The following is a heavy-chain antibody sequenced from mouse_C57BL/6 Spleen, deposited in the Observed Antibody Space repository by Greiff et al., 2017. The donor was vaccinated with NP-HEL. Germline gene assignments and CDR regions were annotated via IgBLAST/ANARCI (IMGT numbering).Heavy chain of an antibody. CDR1: GYTFTSYW. CDR3: AREADSSGPWFAY. Sequence: QVQLQQPGAELVRPGTSVKLSCKASGYTFTSYWMHRVKQRPGQGLEWIGVIDPSDSYTNYNQKFKGKATLTVDTSSSTAYMQLSSLTSEDSAVYYCAREADSSGPWFAYWGQGTLVTVSA. D-gene: IGHD3-2*02. V-gene: IGHV1-59*01. J-gene: IGHJ3*01. CDR2: IDPSDSYT.